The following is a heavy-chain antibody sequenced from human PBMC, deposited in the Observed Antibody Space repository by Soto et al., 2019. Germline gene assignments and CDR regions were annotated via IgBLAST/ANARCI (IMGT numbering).Heavy chain of an antibody. D-gene: IGHD2-2*03. CDR2: IFHSGST. CDR3: ARAGDCTSSSCYLFEY. J-gene: IGHJ4*02. V-gene: IGHV4-31*03. CDR1: GGSISSGGYY. Sequence: QVQLQESGPGLVKPPQTLSLTCNVSGGSISSGGYYWTWIRQRPGKGLEWIGYIFHSGSTYYNPSLKSRVTISVDPSKNQFALKRTSVTAADTAMYYCARAGDCTSSSCYLFEYWGQGTLVTVSS.